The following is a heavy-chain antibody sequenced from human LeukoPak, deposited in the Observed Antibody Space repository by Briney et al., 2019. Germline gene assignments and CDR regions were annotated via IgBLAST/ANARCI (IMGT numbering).Heavy chain of an antibody. D-gene: IGHD5-18*01. CDR1: GYTFTSYD. V-gene: IGHV1-8*01. J-gene: IGHJ4*02. CDR3: ARGQGIQLWFPPGY. Sequence: AASVKVSCKASGYTFTSYDINWVRQATGQGLEWMGWMNPNNGNTGYAQKFQGRVTMTRNTSISTAYMELSSLRSEDTAVYYCARGQGIQLWFPPGYWGQRTLVTVSS. CDR2: MNPNNGNT.